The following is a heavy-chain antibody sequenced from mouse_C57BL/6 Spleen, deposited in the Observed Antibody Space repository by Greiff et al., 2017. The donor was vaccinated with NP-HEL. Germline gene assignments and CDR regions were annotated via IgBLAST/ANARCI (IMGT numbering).Heavy chain of an antibody. V-gene: IGHV3-6*01. CDR3: ARGQLGPLFDY. CDR1: GYSITSGYY. Sequence: EVKLQESGPGLVKPSQSLSLTCSVTGYSITSGYYWNWIRQFPGNKLEWMGYISYDGSNNYNPSLKNRISITRDTSKNQFFLKLNSVTTEDTATYYCARGQLGPLFDYWGQGTTLTVSS. CDR2: ISYDGSN. J-gene: IGHJ2*01. D-gene: IGHD4-1*02.